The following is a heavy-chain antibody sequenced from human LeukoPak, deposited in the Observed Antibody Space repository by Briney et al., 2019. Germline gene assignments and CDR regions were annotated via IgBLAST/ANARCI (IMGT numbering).Heavy chain of an antibody. J-gene: IGHJ3*02. CDR1: GYSFTSYW. Sequence: GESLKISCKGSGYSFTSYWIGWVRQMPGKGLEWMGIIYPGDSDTRYSPSFQGQVTISADKSISTAYLQWSSLKASDTAMYYCARPYDSSGYGLSAFDIWGQGTMVTVSS. V-gene: IGHV5-51*01. CDR2: IYPGDSDT. D-gene: IGHD3-22*01. CDR3: ARPYDSSGYGLSAFDI.